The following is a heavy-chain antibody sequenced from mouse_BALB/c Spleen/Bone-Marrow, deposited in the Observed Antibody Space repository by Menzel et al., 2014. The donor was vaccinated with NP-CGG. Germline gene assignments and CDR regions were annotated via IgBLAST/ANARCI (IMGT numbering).Heavy chain of an antibody. CDR1: GYAFSSSW. CDR3: ASHNWDYAMDY. D-gene: IGHD4-1*02. Sequence: VKLVESGPELVKPGASVKISCKASGYAFSSSWMNWVKQRPGQGLEWIGRIYPGDGDTNYNGKFKGKATLTADKSSSTAYMQLSSLTSVVSAVYFCASHNWDYAMDYWGQGTSVTVSS. J-gene: IGHJ4*01. CDR2: IYPGDGDT. V-gene: IGHV1-82*01.